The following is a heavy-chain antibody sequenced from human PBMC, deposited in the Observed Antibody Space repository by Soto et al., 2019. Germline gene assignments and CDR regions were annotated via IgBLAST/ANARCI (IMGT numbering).Heavy chain of an antibody. V-gene: IGHV1-24*01. CDR2: FDPEDGET. CDR1: GYTLTELS. D-gene: IGHD6-13*01. J-gene: IGHJ6*02. Sequence: GASVKVSCKVSGYTLTELSMHWVRQAPGKGLEWMGGFDPEDGETIYAQKFQGRVTMTEDTSTDTAYMELSSLRSEDTAVYYCATDAPAADTSILGYYYYGMVVWGQGTTVTVSS. CDR3: ATDAPAADTSILGYYYYGMVV.